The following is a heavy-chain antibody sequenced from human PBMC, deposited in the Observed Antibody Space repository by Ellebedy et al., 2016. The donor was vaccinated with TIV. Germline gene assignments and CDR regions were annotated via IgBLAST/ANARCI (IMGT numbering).Heavy chain of an antibody. J-gene: IGHJ4*02. D-gene: IGHD6-19*01. CDR2: INQSGRA. V-gene: IGHV4-34*01. CDR3: AEGRSGWYYFDY. Sequence: SQTLSLTCGAYGGSFTGYYYSWIRQPPGKGLEWIGEINQSGRATYNPSLNGRVTISADMSKNQFSLRLSSVTAADTAVYYCAEGRSGWYYFDYWGQGTPVTVSS. CDR1: GGSFTGYY.